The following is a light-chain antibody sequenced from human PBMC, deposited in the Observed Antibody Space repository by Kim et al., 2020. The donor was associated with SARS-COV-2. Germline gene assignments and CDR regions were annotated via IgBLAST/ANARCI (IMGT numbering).Light chain of an antibody. J-gene: IGLJ1*01. Sequence: RVTICCTGSSSNIGAGYDVHWYQQLPGTAPKLLIYGNSNRPSGVPDRFSGSKSGTSASLAITGLQAEDEADYYCQSYDSSLSGSIVFGTGTKVTVL. CDR1: SSNIGAGYD. CDR2: GNS. CDR3: QSYDSSLSGSIV. V-gene: IGLV1-40*01.